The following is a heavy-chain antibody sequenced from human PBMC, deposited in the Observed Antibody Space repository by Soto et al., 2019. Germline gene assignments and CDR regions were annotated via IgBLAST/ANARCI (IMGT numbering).Heavy chain of an antibody. CDR1: GGSVSSGSYY. Sequence: SETLSLTCTFSGGSVSSGSYYWSWIRQPPGKGLEWIGYIYYSGSTNYNPSLKSRVTISVDTSKNQFSLKLSSVTAADTAVYYCARDLTYYDFWSGYSDLYYGMDVWGQGTTVTVSS. D-gene: IGHD3-3*01. J-gene: IGHJ6*02. CDR2: IYYSGST. CDR3: ARDLTYYDFWSGYSDLYYGMDV. V-gene: IGHV4-61*01.